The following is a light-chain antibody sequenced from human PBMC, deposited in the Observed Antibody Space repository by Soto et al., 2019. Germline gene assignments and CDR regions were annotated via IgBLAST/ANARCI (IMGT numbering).Light chain of an antibody. CDR2: DVS. CDR1: TSDFGGYNY. J-gene: IGLJ1*01. Sequence: QSALTQPASVSGCPGQSITISCTGTTSDFGGYNYVSWHQQHPGKAPKLMIYDVSNRPSGVSNRFSGSKSGNTASLTISGLQAEDEADYYCSSYTSSSTLGVFGTGTKVTVL. V-gene: IGLV2-14*01. CDR3: SSYTSSSTLGV.